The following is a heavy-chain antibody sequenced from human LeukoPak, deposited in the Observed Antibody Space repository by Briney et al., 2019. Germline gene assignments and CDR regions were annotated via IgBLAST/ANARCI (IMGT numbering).Heavy chain of an antibody. V-gene: IGHV3-7*01. CDR2: INLDGSQK. Sequence: GGSLRLSCAASGFTFSNYWMAWVRQAPGKGPEWVANINLDGSQKYYVDSVKGRFTISRDNAENSLYLQVNSLRAEDTAVYYCATDRGWRTSGYYLYYFEYWGQGTLVTFSS. CDR1: GFTFSNYW. CDR3: ATDRGWRTSGYYLYYFEY. J-gene: IGHJ4*02. D-gene: IGHD3-3*01.